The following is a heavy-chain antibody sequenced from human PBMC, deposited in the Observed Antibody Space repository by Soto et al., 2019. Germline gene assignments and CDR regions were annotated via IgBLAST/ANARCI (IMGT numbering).Heavy chain of an antibody. V-gene: IGHV4-31*03. CDR1: GGSISSGGYY. CDR3: ARDASGYDYLDN. CDR2: IYYSGST. J-gene: IGHJ4*02. D-gene: IGHD5-12*01. Sequence: SQTLSLTCTVSGGSISSGGYYWSWIRQHPGKGLEWIGYIYYSGSTYYNPSLKSRVTISVDTSKNQFSLKLSSVTAADTAVYYCARDASGYDYLDNWGQGTLVTVSS.